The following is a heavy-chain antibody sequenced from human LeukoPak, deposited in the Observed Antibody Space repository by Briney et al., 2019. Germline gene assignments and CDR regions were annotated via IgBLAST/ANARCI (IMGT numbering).Heavy chain of an antibody. V-gene: IGHV3-23*01. CDR3: ARDGGGQYSTALDY. Sequence: GGSLRLSCAASGFTFSSYAMNWVRQAPGKGLEWVSAISGSGGSTYYTDSVKGRFTISRDNSKNTLYLQMNSLRAEDTAAYYCARDGGGQYSTALDYWGQGTLVTVSS. J-gene: IGHJ4*02. CDR2: ISGSGGST. CDR1: GFTFSSYA. D-gene: IGHD4-11*01.